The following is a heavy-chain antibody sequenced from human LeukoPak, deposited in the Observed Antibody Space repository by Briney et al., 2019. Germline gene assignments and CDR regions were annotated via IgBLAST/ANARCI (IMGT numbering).Heavy chain of an antibody. CDR3: ARHPVLWFGEFGYFDY. V-gene: IGHV4-59*08. CDR1: GGSISSYY. CDR2: IYYSGST. D-gene: IGHD3-10*01. Sequence: SETLSLTCTVSGGSISSYYWSWIRQPPGKGLEWIGYIYYSGSTNYNPSLKSRVTISVDTSKNQFSLKLSSVTAADTAVYYCARHPVLWFGEFGYFDYWGQGTLVTGSS. J-gene: IGHJ4*02.